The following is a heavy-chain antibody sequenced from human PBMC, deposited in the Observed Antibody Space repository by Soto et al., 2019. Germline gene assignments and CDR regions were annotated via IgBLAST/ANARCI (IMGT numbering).Heavy chain of an antibody. V-gene: IGHV3-48*03. D-gene: IGHD4-17*01. CDR2: ISSSGSTI. Sequence: EVQLVESGGGLVQPGGSLRLSCAASGFTFSSYEMNWVRQAPGKGLEWVSYISSSGSTIYYADSVKGRFTISRDNDKNSLYLQMNSLRAEDTAVYYCARATVVTRGLGLWNWGQGTLVTVSS. CDR1: GFTFSSYE. J-gene: IGHJ4*02. CDR3: ARATVVTRGLGLWN.